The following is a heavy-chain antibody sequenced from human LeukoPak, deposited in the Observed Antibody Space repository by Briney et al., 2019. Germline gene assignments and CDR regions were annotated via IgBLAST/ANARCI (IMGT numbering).Heavy chain of an antibody. V-gene: IGHV3-74*01. CDR3: ARERDLRGAYCMDV. J-gene: IGHJ6*03. Sequence: GGSLRLSCAASGFTFITYWMHWVRQAPGKGLVWVSRICSDGRNTTYPGAVKGRLTISRDNTNIILYLQMNRLRGDYTAVYYWARERDLRGAYCMDVWGKGTTVTVSS. D-gene: IGHD5/OR15-5a*01. CDR1: GFTFITYW. CDR2: ICSDGRNT.